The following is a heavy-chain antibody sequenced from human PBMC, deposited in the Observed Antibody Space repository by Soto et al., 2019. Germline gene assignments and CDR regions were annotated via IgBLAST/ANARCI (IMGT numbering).Heavy chain of an antibody. V-gene: IGHV3-48*03. D-gene: IGHD3-22*01. Sequence: HPGGSLRLSCAASGFTFSSYEMNWVRQAPGKGREWVSYISSSGSTIYYADSVKGRFTISRDNDKNSLYLQMNSLRAEDTAVYCCASVWNTMIVVVSGYFDYWGQGNLVTVSS. CDR2: ISSSGSTI. CDR1: GFTFSSYE. J-gene: IGHJ4*02. CDR3: ASVWNTMIVVVSGYFDY.